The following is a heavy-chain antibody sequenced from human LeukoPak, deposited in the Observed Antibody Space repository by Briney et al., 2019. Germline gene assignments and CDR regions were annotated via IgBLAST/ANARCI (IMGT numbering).Heavy chain of an antibody. CDR1: DGSFSGYY. Sequence: SETLSLTCAVCDGSFSGYYWSWIRQPPGKGLEWIGEINHSGSTNYNPSLKSRVTISVDTSKNQFSLKVTSLTAADTAVYYCASHLAVADYYFDYWGQGTLVTVSS. J-gene: IGHJ4*02. D-gene: IGHD6-19*01. V-gene: IGHV4-34*01. CDR2: INHSGST. CDR3: ASHLAVADYYFDY.